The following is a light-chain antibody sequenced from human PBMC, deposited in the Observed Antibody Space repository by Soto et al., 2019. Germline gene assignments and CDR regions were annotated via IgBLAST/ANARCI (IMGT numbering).Light chain of an antibody. CDR3: ASYEGSNSYV. J-gene: IGLJ1*01. CDR1: ISDVGTYNL. V-gene: IGLV2-23*01. Sequence: HPASVSRSPGHSITISFTGTISDVGTYNLVSWYQHHPGKAHKIMIYEGNKRPSGVSNRFSGSKSGNTASLTISGLQAEDEADYYCASYEGSNSYVFGSGTKVTV. CDR2: EGN.